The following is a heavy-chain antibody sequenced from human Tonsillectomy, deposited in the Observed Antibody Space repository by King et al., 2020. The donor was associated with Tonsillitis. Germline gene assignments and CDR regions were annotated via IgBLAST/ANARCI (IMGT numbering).Heavy chain of an antibody. CDR3: ARHDSSWYAYYFDY. CDR1: GGSISSSSYY. CDR2: IDYSGNT. Sequence: QLQESGPGLVKPSETLSLTCSVSGGSISSSSYYCGWIRQPPGKGLEWIGNIDYSGNTYYNPSLKSRVTMSVDTSKNHFSLKLTSVTAADTAVYYCARHDSSWYAYYFDYWGQGALVTVSS. D-gene: IGHD6-13*01. V-gene: IGHV4-39*01. J-gene: IGHJ4*02.